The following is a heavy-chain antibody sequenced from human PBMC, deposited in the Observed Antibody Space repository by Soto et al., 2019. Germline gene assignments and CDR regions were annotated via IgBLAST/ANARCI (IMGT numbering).Heavy chain of an antibody. Sequence: ESGGGVVQPGRSLRLSCAASGFTFSSYAMHWVRQAPGKGLEWVAVISYDGSNKYYADSVKGRFTISRDNSKNTLYLQMNSLRAEDTAVYYCARGLVSSLDFWSGYYFVYYYYGMDVWGQGTTVTVSS. CDR3: ARGLVSSLDFWSGYYFVYYYYGMDV. V-gene: IGHV3-30-3*01. D-gene: IGHD3-3*01. J-gene: IGHJ6*02. CDR2: ISYDGSNK. CDR1: GFTFSSYA.